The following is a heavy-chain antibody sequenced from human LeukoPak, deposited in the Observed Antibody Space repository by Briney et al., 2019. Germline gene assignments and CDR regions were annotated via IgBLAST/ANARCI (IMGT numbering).Heavy chain of an antibody. V-gene: IGHV4-61*02. Sequence: PSETLSLTCTVSGGSISSGSYYWSWIRQPAGKELEWIGRIYTSGSTNYNPSLKSRVTMSVDTSKNQFSLKLSSVTAADTAVYYCARVSLVRGAPDYYFDYWGQGTLVTVSS. J-gene: IGHJ4*02. CDR2: IYTSGST. CDR1: GGSISSGSYY. CDR3: ARVSLVRGAPDYYFDY. D-gene: IGHD3-10*01.